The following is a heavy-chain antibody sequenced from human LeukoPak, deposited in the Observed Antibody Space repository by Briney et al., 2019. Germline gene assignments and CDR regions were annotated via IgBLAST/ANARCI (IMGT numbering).Heavy chain of an antibody. CDR3: ASASAWYRIDY. J-gene: IGHJ4*02. Sequence: GGSLRLSCAVSGFSVSSNYMSWVRQAPGKGLEWVSLIYSGGTTYYGDAVKGRFTISRDNSKNTLYLQMCSLRAEDTAVYYCASASAWYRIDYWGQGTLVTVSS. CDR2: IYSGGTT. V-gene: IGHV3-66*01. D-gene: IGHD6-19*01. CDR1: GFSVSSNY.